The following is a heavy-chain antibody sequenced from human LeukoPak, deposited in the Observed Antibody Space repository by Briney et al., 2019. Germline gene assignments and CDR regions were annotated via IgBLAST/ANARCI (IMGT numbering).Heavy chain of an antibody. Sequence: SETLSLTCTVSGGSISSYYWSWIRQPPGKGLEWIGYIYYSGSINYNPSLKSRVTISVDTSKNQFSLNLNSVTAADTAVYYCARGGAARLHFQNWGQGTLVTVSS. CDR2: IYYSGSI. D-gene: IGHD6-6*01. V-gene: IGHV4-59*01. J-gene: IGHJ1*01. CDR3: ARGGAARLHFQN. CDR1: GGSISSYY.